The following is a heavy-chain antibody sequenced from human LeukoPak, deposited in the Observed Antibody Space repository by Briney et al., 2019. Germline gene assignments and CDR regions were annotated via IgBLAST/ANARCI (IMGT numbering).Heavy chain of an antibody. V-gene: IGHV3-74*01. CDR1: GFTFRRYW. D-gene: IGHD3-9*01. CDR2: INGDGSTT. Sequence: GGPLRLSCAASGFTFRRYWMHWVRHAPGRGRVWVSRINGDGSTTSYAGSVKGRFSISSFNAKGTLYLQMNSLRVEDTAVYYCARGTDDIDIWGQGTLVTVSS. J-gene: IGHJ3*02. CDR3: ARGTDDIDI.